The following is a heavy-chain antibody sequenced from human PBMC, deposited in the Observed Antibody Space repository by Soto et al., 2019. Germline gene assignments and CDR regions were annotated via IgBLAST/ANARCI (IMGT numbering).Heavy chain of an antibody. CDR1: GGSISSGGYY. CDR3: ASGLPAGDAFDH. V-gene: IGHV4-30-4*01. D-gene: IGHD3-16*01. CDR2: IYYTGST. Sequence: QVQLQESGPGLVKPSQTLSLICTVSGGSISSGGYYWSWIRQPPGKGLERSAYIYYTGSTYYNPSLETRVTQSVDTHNHQFSLKLSSVTAADTAVYYFASGLPAGDAFDHRGQGTLVTVSS. J-gene: IGHJ4*02.